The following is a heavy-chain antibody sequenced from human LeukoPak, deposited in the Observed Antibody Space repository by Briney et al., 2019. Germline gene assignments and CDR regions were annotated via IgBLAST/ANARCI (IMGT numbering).Heavy chain of an antibody. V-gene: IGHV3-11*06. CDR1: GFIFSDYY. D-gene: IGHD6-13*01. CDR3: ARVYGVLGSRDQQLMH. CDR2: ISSSGSYT. J-gene: IGHJ4*02. Sequence: GGSLRLSCAASGFIFSDYYMTWIRQAPGKGREFISFISSSGSYTNSADSVKGRFAISRDNAKNSLYLQMNSLRAEDTAVYYCARVYGVLGSRDQQLMHWGQGTLVTVSS.